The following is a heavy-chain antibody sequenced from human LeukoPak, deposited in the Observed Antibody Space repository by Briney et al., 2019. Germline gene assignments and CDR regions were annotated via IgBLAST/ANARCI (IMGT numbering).Heavy chain of an antibody. J-gene: IGHJ4*02. V-gene: IGHV4-61*02. Sequence: SQTLSLTCTVSGGSISSGSYYWSWIRQPAGKGLEWIGRIYTSGSTNYNPFLKSRVTISVDTSKNQFSLKLISVTAADTAVYYCARLTARFYDFWSQGTLVTVSS. CDR3: ARLTARFYDF. CDR1: GGSISSGSYY. CDR2: IYTSGST. D-gene: IGHD3-3*01.